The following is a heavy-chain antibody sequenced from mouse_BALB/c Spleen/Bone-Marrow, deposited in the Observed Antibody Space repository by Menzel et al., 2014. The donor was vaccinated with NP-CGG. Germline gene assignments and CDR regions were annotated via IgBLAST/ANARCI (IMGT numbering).Heavy chain of an antibody. CDR3: ARYRLRAYFDY. J-gene: IGHJ2*01. CDR2: VDPANGNT. CDR1: GFNIKDTY. V-gene: IGHV14-3*02. Sequence: VQLQQSGAELVKPGASVKLSCTASGFNIKDTYMHWVKQRPEQGLEWIGRVDPANGNTKYDPKFQGTATITADTSSNTAYLQHMSLTSEDTAVYYCARYRLRAYFDYWGQGTPLTVSS. D-gene: IGHD2-14*01.